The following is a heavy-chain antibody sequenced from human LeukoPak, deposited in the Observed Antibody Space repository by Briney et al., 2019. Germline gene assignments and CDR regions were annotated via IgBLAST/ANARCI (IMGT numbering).Heavy chain of an antibody. CDR2: IYYSGST. D-gene: IGHD1-26*01. Sequence: SETLSLTCAVSGGSISSYYWSWIRQPPGKGLEWIGYIYYSGSTNYNPSLKSRVTISVDTSKNQFSLKLNSVTAADTAVYYCARTLGGYYFDYWGQGTLVTVSS. J-gene: IGHJ4*02. CDR3: ARTLGGYYFDY. V-gene: IGHV4-59*01. CDR1: GGSISSYY.